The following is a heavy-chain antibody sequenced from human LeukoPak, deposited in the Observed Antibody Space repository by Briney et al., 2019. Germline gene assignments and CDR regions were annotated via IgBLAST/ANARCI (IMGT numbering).Heavy chain of an antibody. J-gene: IGHJ4*02. CDR1: GFTFSSYW. D-gene: IGHD2-2*01. V-gene: IGHV3-7*01. CDR2: IKQDGSEK. CDR3: ARGNCSSTSCFFDY. Sequence: GGSLRLSCAASGFTFSSYWMSWVRQAPGKGLEWVANIKQDGSEKYYVDSVKGRFTISRDNAKNSLYLQMNSLRAEDTAVYYCARGNCSSTSCFFDYWGQGTLVTVSS.